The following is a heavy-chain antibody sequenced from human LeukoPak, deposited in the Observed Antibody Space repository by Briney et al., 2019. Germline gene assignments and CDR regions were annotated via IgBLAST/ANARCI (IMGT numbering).Heavy chain of an antibody. CDR2: IYYSGST. V-gene: IGHV4-31*11. D-gene: IGHD3-3*01. CDR3: AGGGTIFDFEFNWFDP. CDR1: GGSISSGGYY. J-gene: IGHJ5*02. Sequence: SGTLSLTCAVSGGSISSGGYYWSWIHQHPGKGLEWIGYIYYSGSTCYNPSLKSRVTISVDTSKNQFSLKLSSVTAADTAVYYYAGGGTIFDFEFNWFDPWGQGTLVTVSS.